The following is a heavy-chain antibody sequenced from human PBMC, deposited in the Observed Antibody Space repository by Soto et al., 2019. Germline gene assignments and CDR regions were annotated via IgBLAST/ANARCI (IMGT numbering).Heavy chain of an antibody. J-gene: IGHJ6*02. D-gene: IGHD3-10*01. Sequence: ASVKVSCKASGGTFSSYSISWVRQAPGQGLEWMGGIVPIFGTTVYAPRLQGRVTITADGPTSTSYMELSGLTFEDTAVYYCAANSLGGGSQGDVWGQGTTVTVSS. CDR1: GGTFSSYS. CDR2: IVPIFGTT. V-gene: IGHV1-69*13. CDR3: AANSLGGGSQGDV.